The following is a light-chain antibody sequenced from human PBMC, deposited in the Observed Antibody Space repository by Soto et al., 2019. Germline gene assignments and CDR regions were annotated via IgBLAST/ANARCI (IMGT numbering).Light chain of an antibody. CDR1: QSVLYSANNKNY. CDR2: WAS. Sequence: DIVMTQSPDSLAVSLGERATINCKSSQSVLYSANNKNYLDWYQQKPGQPPKLLIYWASTRKSGVPDRFSGSGSGTDFTLTISSLQAEDVAVYYCQQYYGTPVTFGGGTKVEI. CDR3: QQYYGTPVT. J-gene: IGKJ4*01. V-gene: IGKV4-1*01.